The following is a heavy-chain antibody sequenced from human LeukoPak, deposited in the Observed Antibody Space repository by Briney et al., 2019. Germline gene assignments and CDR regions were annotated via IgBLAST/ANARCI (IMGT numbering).Heavy chain of an antibody. CDR1: GYTFTGYY. Sequence: GASVKVSCKASGYTFTGYYMHWVRQAPGQGLEWMGWINPKSGGTNYAQKFQGWVTMTRDTSISTAYMELSRLRSDDTAVYYCARDRGYSGYDFGYWGQGTLVTVSS. CDR3: ARDRGYSGYDFGY. D-gene: IGHD5-12*01. CDR2: INPKSGGT. J-gene: IGHJ4*02. V-gene: IGHV1-2*04.